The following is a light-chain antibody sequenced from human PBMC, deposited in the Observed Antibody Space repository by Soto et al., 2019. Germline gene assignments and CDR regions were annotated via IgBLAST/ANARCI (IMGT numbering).Light chain of an antibody. CDR1: QSVSSNY. CDR3: QQYGSSPT. Sequence: EVVLTQSPGTLSLSPGERATLSCRASQSVSSNYLAWYQQKPGQAPRLLIYGASSRATGIPDRFSGSGSATDFTLTISRLESEDFAVYYCQQYGSSPTFGQGTKVEIK. CDR2: GAS. V-gene: IGKV3-20*01. J-gene: IGKJ1*01.